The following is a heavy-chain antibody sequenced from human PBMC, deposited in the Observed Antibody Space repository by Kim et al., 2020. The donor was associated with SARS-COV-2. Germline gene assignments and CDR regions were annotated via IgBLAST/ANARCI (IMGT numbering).Heavy chain of an antibody. J-gene: IGHJ4*01. CDR1: GFTFSSYW. V-gene: IGHV3-7*01. CDR2: INHDGSNK. Sequence: GGSLRLSCAASGFTFSSYWMNWVRQAPGKGLEWVSTINHDGSNKYYADSVKGRFTISRDNAKNSLYLQMNSLRADDTAIYYCARNGFASAGPHFYFYDY. D-gene: IGHD3-22*01. CDR3: ARNGFASAGPHFYFYDY.